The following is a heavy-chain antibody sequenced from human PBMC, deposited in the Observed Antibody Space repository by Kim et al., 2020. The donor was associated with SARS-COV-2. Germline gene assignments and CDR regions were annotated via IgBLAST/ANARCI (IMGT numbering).Heavy chain of an antibody. J-gene: IGHJ6*02. D-gene: IGHD3-9*01. CDR2: ISSSSSYI. CDR1: GFTFSSYS. V-gene: IGHV3-21*01. CDR3: ARGGELLRYFDWLLLGGNYGMDV. Sequence: GGSLRLSCAASGFTFSSYSMNWVRQAPGKGLEWVSFISSSSSYIYYADSVKGRFTISRDNAKNSLYLQMNSLRAEDTAVYYCARGGELLRYFDWLLLGGNYGMDVWGQGTTVTVSS.